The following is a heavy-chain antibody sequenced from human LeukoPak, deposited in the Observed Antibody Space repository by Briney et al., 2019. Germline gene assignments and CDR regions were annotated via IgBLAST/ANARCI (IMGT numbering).Heavy chain of an antibody. Sequence: PGGSLRLSCAASGFTFSSYAMHWVRQAPGKGLEWISYISSSGSTIFYADSVKGRFTISRDNAKNSLYLQMNSLRAEDTAVYYCARVKYSSSWSLRWFDPWGQGTLVTVSS. CDR3: ARVKYSSSWSLRWFDP. J-gene: IGHJ5*02. V-gene: IGHV3-48*04. D-gene: IGHD6-13*01. CDR1: GFTFSSYA. CDR2: ISSSGSTI.